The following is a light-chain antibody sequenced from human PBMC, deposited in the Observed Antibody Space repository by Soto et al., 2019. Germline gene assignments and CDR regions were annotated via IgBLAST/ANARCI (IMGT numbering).Light chain of an antibody. J-gene: IGKJ1*01. V-gene: IGKV3-11*01. Sequence: EIVLTQSPATLSLSPGERATLSCRASQSVSSSLAWYQQKPGQSPRLLIYDASNRATGIPARFSGSGSGTDFTVTISSREPEDFEGYYCKQRSNLPITFGQGTNVEIK. CDR2: DAS. CDR3: KQRSNLPIT. CDR1: QSVSSS.